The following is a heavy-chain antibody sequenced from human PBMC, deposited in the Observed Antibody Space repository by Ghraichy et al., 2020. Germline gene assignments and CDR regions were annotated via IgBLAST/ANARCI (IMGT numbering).Heavy chain of an antibody. J-gene: IGHJ6*02. CDR1: GFTFRNNE. CDR2: ISSSGSTV. V-gene: IGHV3-48*03. CDR3: ARKCSSSSCGYDHGMDV. D-gene: IGHD2-2*01. Sequence: GALRLSCAASGFTFRNNEVNWVRQAPGKGLEWVSYISSSGSTVYYADSVKGRFTISRDNAKNSLFLQMSSLRAEDTAVYYCARKCSSSSCGYDHGMDVWGQGTTVTVSS.